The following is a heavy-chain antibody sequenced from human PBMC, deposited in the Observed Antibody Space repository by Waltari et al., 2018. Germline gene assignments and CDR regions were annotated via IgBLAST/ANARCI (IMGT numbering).Heavy chain of an antibody. Sequence: QLQLQESGPRLVRPSETLSLICRVSGVPIPSNIHYWAWIRQSPGQGLEWIGTVSYSGTTYISPSLKSRVSVSRDTSKNQVSLILGSVTAADMAVYYCATYIGASVGTAAFDVWGQGTMVTVSS. CDR3: ATYIGASVGTAAFDV. CDR1: GVPIPSNIHY. CDR2: VSYSGTT. V-gene: IGHV4-39*01. D-gene: IGHD5-12*01. J-gene: IGHJ3*01.